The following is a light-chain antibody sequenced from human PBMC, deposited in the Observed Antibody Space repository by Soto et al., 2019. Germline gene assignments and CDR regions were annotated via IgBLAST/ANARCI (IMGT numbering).Light chain of an antibody. CDR1: QSVSSSY. J-gene: IGKJ1*01. CDR3: KHYGNSRT. V-gene: IGKV3-20*01. CDR2: GAS. Sequence: EIVLTQSPGTLSLSPGERATLSCRASQSVSSSYLAWYQQKPGQAPRLLIYGASSRATGIPDRFSGSGSATDFTLTISRLEPEDFAVYYCKHYGNSRTFGQGTKVDIK.